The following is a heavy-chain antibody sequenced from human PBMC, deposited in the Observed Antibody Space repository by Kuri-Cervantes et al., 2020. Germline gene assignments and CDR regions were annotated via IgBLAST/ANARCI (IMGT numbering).Heavy chain of an antibody. CDR3: ARDGPTPLVHTFDY. Sequence: SETLSLTCAVYGGSFSGYYWSWIRQPPGKGLEWIGYIYYSGSTNYNPSLKSRVTISEDTSRDHFSLKLSSVTAADTAVYYCARDGPTPLVHTFDYWGQGTLDTVSS. CDR1: GGSFSGYY. J-gene: IGHJ4*02. V-gene: IGHV4-59*01. CDR2: IYYSGST.